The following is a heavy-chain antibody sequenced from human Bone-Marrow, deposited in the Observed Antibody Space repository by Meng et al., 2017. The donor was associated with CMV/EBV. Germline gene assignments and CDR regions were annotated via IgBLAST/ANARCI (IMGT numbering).Heavy chain of an antibody. CDR3: ARDQAAAGH. CDR2: IDSSSTYI. Sequence: GGSLRLSCTVSGYSISSGYYWGWVRQAPGKGLEWVSSIDSSSTYIYYADSVQGRFTVSRDNAKNSLHLQMNRLRAEDTAMYYCARDQAAAGHWGQGTLVTVSS. V-gene: IGHV3-21*01. J-gene: IGHJ4*02. D-gene: IGHD6-13*01. CDR1: GYSISSGYY.